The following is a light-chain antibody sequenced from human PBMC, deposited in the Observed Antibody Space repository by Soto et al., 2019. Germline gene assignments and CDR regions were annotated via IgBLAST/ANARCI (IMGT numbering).Light chain of an antibody. CDR1: QGFSNY. CDR2: AAS. V-gene: IGKV1-9*01. Sequence: DIRLTQSPSFLSASVGDRVTITCRASQGFSNYLAWYLQRPGKAPKLLIYAASTLQSGVPSRFSGSGSGTEVTLTISSLQPEDFATYYGQQFHSYPPTFGGGTKVEIK. J-gene: IGKJ4*01. CDR3: QQFHSYPPT.